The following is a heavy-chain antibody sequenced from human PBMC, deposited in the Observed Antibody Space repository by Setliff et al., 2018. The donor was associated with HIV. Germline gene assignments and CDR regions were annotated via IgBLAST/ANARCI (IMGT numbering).Heavy chain of an antibody. D-gene: IGHD6-13*01. J-gene: IGHJ4*01. V-gene: IGHV3-23*01. CDR1: EFTFSSYA. Sequence: GGSLRLSCVASEFTFSSYAMSWVRQAPERGLEWVSAISGGGGNTYYADSVKGRFTISRDNSKNTLYLQMNSLRVDDTALYYCARARSRQLVSTAPPYHFDYWGRGTLVTVSS. CDR3: ARARSRQLVSTAPPYHFDY. CDR2: ISGGGGNT.